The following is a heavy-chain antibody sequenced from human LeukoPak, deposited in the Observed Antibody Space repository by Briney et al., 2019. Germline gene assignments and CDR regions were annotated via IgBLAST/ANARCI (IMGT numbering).Heavy chain of an antibody. CDR3: AGHPDSSGYYFWFDP. Sequence: PSETLSLTCTVSGGSIRSSSYYWGWIRQPPGKGLEWIGSIYYSGSTYYNPSLKSRVTISVDTSKNQFSLKLSSVTAADTAVYYCAGHPDSSGYYFWFDPWGQGTLVTVSS. CDR2: IYYSGST. V-gene: IGHV4-39*01. J-gene: IGHJ5*02. D-gene: IGHD3-22*01. CDR1: GGSIRSSSYY.